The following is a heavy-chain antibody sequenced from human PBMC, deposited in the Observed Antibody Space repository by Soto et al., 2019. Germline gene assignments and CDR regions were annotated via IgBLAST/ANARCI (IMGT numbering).Heavy chain of an antibody. CDR2: ISAYNGNT. Sequence: QVQLVQSGAEVKKPGASVKVSCKASGYTFTSYGISWVRQAPGQGLEWMGWISAYNGNTNYAQKLQGRVTMTTDTSTSTAYMELRSLRSDDTAVYYCARDEALNFGVVIMGYYYYGMDVWGQGTTVTVSS. D-gene: IGHD3-3*01. CDR1: GYTFTSYG. V-gene: IGHV1-18*01. CDR3: ARDEALNFGVVIMGYYYYGMDV. J-gene: IGHJ6*02.